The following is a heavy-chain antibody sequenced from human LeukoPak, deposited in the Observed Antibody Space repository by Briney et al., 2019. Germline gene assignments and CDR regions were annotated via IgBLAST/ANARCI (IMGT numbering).Heavy chain of an antibody. CDR1: GGTFSNHA. Sequence: ASVKVSCKASGGTFSNHAITWVRQAPGQGLEWVGGIITVFGTGKYAQKFQGRVTITTDESTSTAYMEVSSLRSEDTAVYYCAIYTMFGVVQHAFDIWGQGTMVTVSS. V-gene: IGHV1-69*05. CDR2: IITVFGTG. J-gene: IGHJ3*02. D-gene: IGHD3-3*01. CDR3: AIYTMFGVVQHAFDI.